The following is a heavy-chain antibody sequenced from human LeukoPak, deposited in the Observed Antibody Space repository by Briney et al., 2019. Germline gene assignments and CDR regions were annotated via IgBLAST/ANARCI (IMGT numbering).Heavy chain of an antibody. CDR1: GGSVSSGSYY. CDR2: IYYSGST. J-gene: IGHJ4*02. V-gene: IGHV4-61*01. CDR3: ARSGSRVLPAAI. Sequence: SETLSLTCTVSGGSVSSGSYYWSWIRQLPGKGLEWIGYIYYSGSTNYNPSLKSRVTISVDTSKNQFSLKLSSVTAADTAVYYCARSGSRVLPAAIWGQGTLVTVSS. D-gene: IGHD2-2*01.